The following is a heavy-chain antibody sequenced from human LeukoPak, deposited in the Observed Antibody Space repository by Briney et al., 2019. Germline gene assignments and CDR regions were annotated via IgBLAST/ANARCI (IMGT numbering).Heavy chain of an antibody. CDR1: GFTFDDYA. V-gene: IGHV3-9*01. Sequence: GGSLRLSCAASGFTFDDYAMHRVRQAPGKGLEWVSGISWNSGDIEYADSVKGRFTISRDNAKNSLYLQMNSLRAEDTALCYCAKVHGYTYGYFDYWGQGTLVTVSS. CDR2: ISWNSGDI. D-gene: IGHD5-18*01. CDR3: AKVHGYTYGYFDY. J-gene: IGHJ4*02.